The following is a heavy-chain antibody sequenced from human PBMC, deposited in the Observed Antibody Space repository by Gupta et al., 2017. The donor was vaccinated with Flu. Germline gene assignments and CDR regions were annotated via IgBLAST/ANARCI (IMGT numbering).Heavy chain of an antibody. J-gene: IGHJ6*02. D-gene: IGHD5-18*01. CDR1: GYTFTSYY. CDR3: AREPDSYGQGVDYYYYYGMDV. CDR2: INPSGGST. V-gene: IGHV1-46*01. Sequence: VKKPGASVKVSCKTSGYTFTSYYMHWVRQAPGQGLEWMGIINPSGGSTSYAQKFQGRVTMTRDTSTSTVYMELSSLRSEDTAVYYCAREPDSYGQGVDYYYYYGMDVWGQGTTVTVSS.